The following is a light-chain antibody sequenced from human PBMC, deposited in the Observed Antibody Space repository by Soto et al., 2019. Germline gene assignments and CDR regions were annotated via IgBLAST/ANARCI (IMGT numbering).Light chain of an antibody. CDR1: TGTVTSYHY. CDR3: LLSYSGDRV. Sequence: QAVVTQEPSLTVSPGGTVTLTCGSSTGTVTSYHYPYWFQQKPGQAPRTLIYDASNKHSWTPARFSGSLLGDKAALTLSGAQPEDEADYYCLLSYSGDRVFGGGTKLTV. CDR2: DAS. J-gene: IGLJ3*02. V-gene: IGLV7-46*01.